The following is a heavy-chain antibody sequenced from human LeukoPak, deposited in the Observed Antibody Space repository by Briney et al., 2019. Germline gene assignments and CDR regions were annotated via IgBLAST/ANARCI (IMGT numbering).Heavy chain of an antibody. CDR3: ARDRVLWFGELLFFDY. J-gene: IGHJ4*02. Sequence: ASVKVSCKASGYTFTGYYMHWVRQAPGQGLEWMGWINPNSGGTNYAQKLQGRVTMTTDTSTSTAYMELRSLRSDDTAVYYCARDRVLWFGELLFFDYWGQGTLVTVSS. CDR2: INPNSGGT. CDR1: GYTFTGYY. D-gene: IGHD3-10*01. V-gene: IGHV1-2*02.